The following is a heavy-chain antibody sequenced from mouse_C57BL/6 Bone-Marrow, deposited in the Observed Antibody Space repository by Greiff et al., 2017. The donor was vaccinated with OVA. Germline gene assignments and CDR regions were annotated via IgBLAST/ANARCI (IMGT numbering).Heavy chain of an antibody. J-gene: IGHJ3*01. CDR1: GFTFSDAW. D-gene: IGHD4-1*01. V-gene: IGHV6-6*01. Sequence: EVQLVESGGGLVQPGGSMKLSCAASGFTFSDAWMDWVRQSPEKGLEWVAEIRNKANNHATYYAESVKGRFTISRDDSKSSVYLQMNSLRAEDTGIYYCTRDNWDVAWFAYWGQGTLVTVSA. CDR2: IRNKANNHAT. CDR3: TRDNWDVAWFAY.